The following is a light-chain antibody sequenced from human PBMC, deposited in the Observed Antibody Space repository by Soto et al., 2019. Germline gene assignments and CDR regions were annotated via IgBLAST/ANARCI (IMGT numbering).Light chain of an antibody. CDR2: DVS. J-gene: IGLJ2*01. CDR1: SSDVGGYNS. V-gene: IGLV2-14*01. Sequence: QSVLTQPASVSGSPGQSITISYTGTSSDVGGYNSVSWYQQHPGKAPKLMIYDVSNRPSGVSNRFSGSKSVNTASLTISGLQAEDEADYYCSSYTSSSTVVFGGGTKLTVL. CDR3: SSYTSSSTVV.